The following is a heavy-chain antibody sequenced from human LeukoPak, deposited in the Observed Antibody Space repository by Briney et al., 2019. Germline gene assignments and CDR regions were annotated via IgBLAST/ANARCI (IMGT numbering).Heavy chain of an antibody. Sequence: PSETLSLTCIVSGGSMSYYYWSWIRQPPGKGLEWIGYIYYSGSTNYNPSLKSRVTISVDTSKNQFSLKLSSVTAADTAMYYCARRSYYYYMDVWGKGTTVTVSS. CDR2: IYYSGST. V-gene: IGHV4-59*01. J-gene: IGHJ6*03. CDR3: ARRSYYYYMDV. CDR1: GGSMSYYY.